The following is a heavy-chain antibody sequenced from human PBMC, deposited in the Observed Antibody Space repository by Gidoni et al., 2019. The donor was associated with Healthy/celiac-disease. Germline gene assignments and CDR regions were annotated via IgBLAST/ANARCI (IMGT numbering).Heavy chain of an antibody. Sequence: EVQLVESGGGLVQPGGSLRLYRALPGFTVSSHYMGWVGQAPGKGLEWVSVIYSGGSTYYAYSVKGRFTISRHNSKNTLYLQMNSLRAEDTAVYYCAREAGVGASWFDPWGQGTLVTVSS. CDR3: AREAGVGASWFDP. CDR1: GFTVSSHY. V-gene: IGHV3-53*04. CDR2: IYSGGST. D-gene: IGHD1-26*01. J-gene: IGHJ5*02.